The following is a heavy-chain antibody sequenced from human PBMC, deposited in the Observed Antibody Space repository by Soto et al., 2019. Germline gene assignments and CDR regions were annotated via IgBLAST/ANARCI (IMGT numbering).Heavy chain of an antibody. J-gene: IGHJ5*02. CDR1: GGSISSGDYY. D-gene: IGHD5-18*01. CDR2: IYYSGST. Sequence: PSETLSLTCTISGGSISSGDYYWSWIRQPPGKGLEWIGYIYYSGSTYYNQSLKSRVTISVDTSKNQFSLKLSSVTAADTAVYYCASQKLGYNTFDPWGQGTLVTVSS. V-gene: IGHV4-30-4*01. CDR3: ASQKLGYNTFDP.